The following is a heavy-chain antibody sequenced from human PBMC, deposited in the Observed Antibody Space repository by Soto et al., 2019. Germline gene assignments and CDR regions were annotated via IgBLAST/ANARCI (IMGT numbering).Heavy chain of an antibody. D-gene: IGHD3-9*01. CDR1: GYTFTGYY. Sequence: ASVKVSCKASGYTFTGYYMHWVRQAPGQGLEWMGWINPNSGGTNYAQKFQGRVTMTRDTSISTAYMELSRLRSDDTAVYYCARAGYDILTGPAQYYYYGMDVWGQGTTVTVSS. CDR2: INPNSGGT. V-gene: IGHV1-2*02. CDR3: ARAGYDILTGPAQYYYYGMDV. J-gene: IGHJ6*02.